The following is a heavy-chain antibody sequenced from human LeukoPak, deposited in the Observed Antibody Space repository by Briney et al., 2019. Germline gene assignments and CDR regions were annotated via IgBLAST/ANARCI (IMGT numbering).Heavy chain of an antibody. D-gene: IGHD6-6*01. V-gene: IGHV4-4*07. Sequence: PSETLSLTCTVSGGSISSYYWSWIRQPAGKGLEWIGRFYTSGSTNYNPSLKSRVTMSVDTSKNQFSLKLSSLTAADTAVYYCARDRRLASIADSYYYYAMDVWGQGTTVTVSS. CDR1: GGSISSYY. CDR3: ARDRRLASIADSYYYYAMDV. CDR2: FYTSGST. J-gene: IGHJ6*02.